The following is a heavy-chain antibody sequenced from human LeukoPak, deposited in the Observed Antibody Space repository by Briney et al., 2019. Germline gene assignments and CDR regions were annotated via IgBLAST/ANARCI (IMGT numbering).Heavy chain of an antibody. Sequence: GGSLRLSCAVSGYIVSGKYMGWVRQAPGKGLEYVSVIYSGGSTYYIDSVKGRFTISRDNSKNTLYLQMNSLRVEDTAVYYCVPPGPTVTGGFEYWGQGTLVTVSS. V-gene: IGHV3-53*01. CDR3: VPPGPTVTGGFEY. CDR2: IYSGGST. CDR1: GYIVSGKY. J-gene: IGHJ4*02. D-gene: IGHD4-17*01.